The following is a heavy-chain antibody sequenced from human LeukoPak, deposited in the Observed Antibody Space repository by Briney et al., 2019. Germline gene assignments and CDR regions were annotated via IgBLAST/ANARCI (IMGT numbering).Heavy chain of an antibody. V-gene: IGHV3-23*01. CDR1: GFTFSSYA. Sequence: GGSLRLSCAASGFTFSSYAMNWVRQAPGKGLEWVSAISAGGGNTYYADSVKGRFTISRDNSKNTLFLQMNSLRAEDTAVYYCAKSTSSSWHDFLHYWGQGTLVTVSS. CDR3: AKSTSSSWHDFLHY. J-gene: IGHJ4*02. CDR2: ISAGGGNT. D-gene: IGHD6-13*01.